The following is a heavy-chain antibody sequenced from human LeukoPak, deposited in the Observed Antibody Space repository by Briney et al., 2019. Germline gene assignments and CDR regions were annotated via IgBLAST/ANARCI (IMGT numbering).Heavy chain of an antibody. D-gene: IGHD5-18*01. Sequence: SETLSLTCTVSGGSISSSRYYWGWIRQPPGKGLERIGSIYYSGSTYYNPSLKSRVTISVDTSKNQFSLKLSSVTAADTAVYYCASRKRGYSYVKDVFNIWGQGTMVTVSS. V-gene: IGHV4-39*01. J-gene: IGHJ3*02. CDR3: ASRKRGYSYVKDVFNI. CDR2: IYYSGST. CDR1: GGSISSSRYY.